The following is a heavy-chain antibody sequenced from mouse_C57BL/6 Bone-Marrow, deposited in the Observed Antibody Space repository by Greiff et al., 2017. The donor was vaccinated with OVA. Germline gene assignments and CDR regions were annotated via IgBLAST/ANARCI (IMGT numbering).Heavy chain of an antibody. J-gene: IGHJ1*03. Sequence: EVPLQQSGPELVKPGASVKISCKASGYSFTDYNMNWVKQRHGKSLEWIGVINPNYGTTSYNQKFKGKATLTVDQSSSTAYMKLTSLTSEDSEVYYCARLALYSNYPYWYFDVWGTGTTVTVSS. CDR3: ARLALYSNYPYWYFDV. CDR2: INPNYGTT. CDR1: GYSFTDYN. V-gene: IGHV1-39*01. D-gene: IGHD2-5*01.